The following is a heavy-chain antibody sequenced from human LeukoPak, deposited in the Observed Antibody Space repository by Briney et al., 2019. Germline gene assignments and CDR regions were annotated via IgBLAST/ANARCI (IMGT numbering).Heavy chain of an antibody. CDR2: INPNSGGT. V-gene: IGHV1-2*02. J-gene: IGHJ3*02. D-gene: IGHD2-8*01. Sequence: ASVKVSCKASGYTFTGYYMHWVRQAPGQGLEWMGWINPNSGGTNYAQKFQGRVTMTRDTSTSTVYMELSSLRSEDTAVYYCARAGGYCTNGVCYTADAFDIWGQGTMVTVSS. CDR1: GYTFTGYY. CDR3: ARAGGYCTNGVCYTADAFDI.